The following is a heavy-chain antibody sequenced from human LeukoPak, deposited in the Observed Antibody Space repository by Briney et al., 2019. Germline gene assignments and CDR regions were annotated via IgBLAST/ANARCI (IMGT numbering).Heavy chain of an antibody. J-gene: IGHJ3*02. D-gene: IGHD3-3*01. V-gene: IGHV4-38-2*01. CDR3: ARHFRSHYDFWSGPLSSVAAFDI. Sequence: PSETLSLTCAVSGYSISSGYYWGWIRQPPGKGLEWIGSIYQSGSTYYNPSLKRRVPISVDTSKNQFSLKLSSVPAADTAVYYCARHFRSHYDFWSGPLSSVAAFDIWGQGTMVTVSS. CDR1: GYSISSGYY. CDR2: IYQSGST.